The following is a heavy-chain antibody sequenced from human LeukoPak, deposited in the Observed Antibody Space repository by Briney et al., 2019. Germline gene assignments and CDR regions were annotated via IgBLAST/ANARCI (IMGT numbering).Heavy chain of an antibody. V-gene: IGHV4-34*01. D-gene: IGHD3-3*01. CDR2: INHSGST. CDR3: ARMDFWSGYYTDP. Sequence: GSLRLSCAASGFTFSNYDMNWVRQPPGKGLEWIGEINHSGSTNYNPSLKSRVTISVDTSKNQFSLKLSSVTAADTAVYYCARMDFWSGYYTDPWGQGTLVTVSS. J-gene: IGHJ5*02. CDR1: GFTFSNYD.